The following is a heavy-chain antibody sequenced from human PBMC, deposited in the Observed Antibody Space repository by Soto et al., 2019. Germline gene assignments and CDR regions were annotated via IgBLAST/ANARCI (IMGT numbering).Heavy chain of an antibody. J-gene: IGHJ5*02. V-gene: IGHV1-18*01. Sequence: GASVKVSCKASGYTFTSYGISWVRQAPGQGLEWMGWISAYNGNTNYAQKLQGRVTMTTDTSTSTAYMELRSLRSDDTAVYYCGIAAAGPSWFDPWGKGILVTVSS. CDR1: GYTFTSYG. D-gene: IGHD6-13*01. CDR2: ISAYNGNT. CDR3: GIAAAGPSWFDP.